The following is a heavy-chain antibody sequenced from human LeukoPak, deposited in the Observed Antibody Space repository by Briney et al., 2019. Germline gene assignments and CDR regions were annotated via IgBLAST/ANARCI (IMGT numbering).Heavy chain of an antibody. CDR2: IRSTGAT. CDR1: GDSIIGYY. J-gene: IGHJ4*02. D-gene: IGHD3-10*01. V-gene: IGHV4-59*12. CDR3: ARAAHGGFDY. Sequence: PSETLSLTCTVSGDSIIGYYWSWVRQSPMKRLEWIAYIRSTGATNYSPSLRSRVTISMDTSKNQFSLKLTSVTAADTAVYYCARAAHGGFDYWGQGTLVTVSS.